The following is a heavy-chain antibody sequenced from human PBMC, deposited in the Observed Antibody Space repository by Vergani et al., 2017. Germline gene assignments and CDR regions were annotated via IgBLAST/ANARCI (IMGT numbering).Heavy chain of an antibody. V-gene: IGHV4-61*02. CDR2: IHTGGST. CDR3: ACSRPYCTSGSCSAI. CDR1: GESTRSGSHY. J-gene: IGHJ4*02. D-gene: IGHD2-15*01. Sequence: QVQLQESGPGLVKPSETLSLTCTVSGESTRSGSHYWSWIRQPAGKGPEWIGHIHTGGSTVLNPSFTSRFSISVDTSKSQFSLILNSVTFAATAVYYFACSRPYCTSGSCSAIWGQGTLVTVSS.